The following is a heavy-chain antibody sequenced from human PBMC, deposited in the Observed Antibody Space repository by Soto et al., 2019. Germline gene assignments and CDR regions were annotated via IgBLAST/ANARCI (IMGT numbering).Heavy chain of an antibody. D-gene: IGHD6-13*01. J-gene: IGHJ6*02. CDR1: GGTFSSYA. Sequence: GASVKVSCKASGGTFSSYAISWVRQAPGQGLEWMGGIIPIFGTANYAQKFQGRVTITADESTSTAYMELSSLRSEDTAVYYCASVGHIAAAGILFYYGMDVWGQGTTVTVSS. CDR3: ASVGHIAAAGILFYYGMDV. V-gene: IGHV1-69*13. CDR2: IIPIFGTA.